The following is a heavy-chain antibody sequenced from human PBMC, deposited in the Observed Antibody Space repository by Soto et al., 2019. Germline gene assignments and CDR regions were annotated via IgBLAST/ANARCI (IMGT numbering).Heavy chain of an antibody. D-gene: IGHD2-15*01. Sequence: QVQLVESGGGVVQPGRSLRLSCAASGFTFSSYGMHWVRQAPGKGLEWVAVISYAGSNKYYADSVKGRFTISRDNSKNTLYLQMNSLRAEDTAVYYCAKGGDITSVDVWGQGTTVTVSS. CDR3: AKGGDITSVDV. CDR1: GFTFSSYG. CDR2: ISYAGSNK. V-gene: IGHV3-30*18. J-gene: IGHJ6*02.